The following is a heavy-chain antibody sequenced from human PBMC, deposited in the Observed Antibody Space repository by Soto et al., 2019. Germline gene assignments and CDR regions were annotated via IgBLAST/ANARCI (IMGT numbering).Heavy chain of an antibody. CDR1: GFTFSSYG. D-gene: IGHD2-15*01. V-gene: IGHV3-30*18. J-gene: IGHJ6*02. CDR2: ISYDGSNK. CDR3: AKELDVGHYYYGMDV. Sequence: GGSLRLSCAASGFTFSSYGMHWVRQAPDKGLEWVAVISYDGSNKYYADSVKGRFTISRDNSKNTLYLQMNSLRAEDTAVYYCAKELDVGHYYYGMDVWGQGTTVTVSS.